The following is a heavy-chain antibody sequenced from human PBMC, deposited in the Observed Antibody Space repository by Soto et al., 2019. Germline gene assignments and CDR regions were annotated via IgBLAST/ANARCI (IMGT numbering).Heavy chain of an antibody. CDR1: GFTVSRYS. J-gene: IGHJ3*02. D-gene: IGHD1-1*01. Sequence: EVQLVESGGDLVQSGGSLRLSCVGTGFTVSRYSMSWVRQAPGKGLEGVAYISSGGSIIYYADSVKGRFTISRDSAKNSLYLQMNSLSDEDTAVYYCAGLDGTFDIWGQGTMVSVSS. CDR3: AGLDGTFDI. V-gene: IGHV3-48*02. CDR2: ISSGGSII.